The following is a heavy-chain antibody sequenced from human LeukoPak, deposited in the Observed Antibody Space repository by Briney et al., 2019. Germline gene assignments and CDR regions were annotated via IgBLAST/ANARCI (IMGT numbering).Heavy chain of an antibody. Sequence: SETLSLTCTVSGGSISSYYWSWIRQPPGKGLEWIGYIYYSGSTNYNPSLKSRVTISVDTSKNQFSLKLSSATAADTAVYYCARAHEYYYDSSGLDWFDPWGQGTLVTVSS. V-gene: IGHV4-59*01. CDR3: ARAHEYYYDSSGLDWFDP. D-gene: IGHD3-22*01. CDR1: GGSISSYY. J-gene: IGHJ5*02. CDR2: IYYSGST.